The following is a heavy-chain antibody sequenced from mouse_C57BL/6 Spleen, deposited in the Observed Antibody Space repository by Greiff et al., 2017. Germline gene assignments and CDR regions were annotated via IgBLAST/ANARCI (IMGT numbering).Heavy chain of an antibody. D-gene: IGHD2-2*01. J-gene: IGHJ4*01. Sequence: QVHVKQSGPGLVQPSQSLSITCTVSGFSLTSYGVHWVRQSPGKGQEWLGVIWSGGSTDYNAAFISRLSISKDNSKSQVFFKMNSLQADDTAIYYCAIYGWYAMDYWGQGTSVTVSS. CDR2: IWSGGST. CDR1: GFSLTSYG. CDR3: AIYGWYAMDY. V-gene: IGHV2-2*01.